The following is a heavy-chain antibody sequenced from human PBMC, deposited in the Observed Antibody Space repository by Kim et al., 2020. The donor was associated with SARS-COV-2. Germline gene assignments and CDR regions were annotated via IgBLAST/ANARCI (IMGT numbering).Heavy chain of an antibody. CDR3: ARGGRWGKGTIDY. CDR2: IYYSGST. CDR1: GGSISSYY. J-gene: IGHJ4*02. V-gene: IGHV4-59*01. Sequence: SETLSLTCTVSGGSISSYYWSWIRQPPGKGLEWIGYIYYSGSTNYNPSLKSRVTISVDTSKNQFSLKLSSVTAADTAVYYCARGGRWGKGTIDYWGQGTLVTVSS. D-gene: IGHD2-15*01.